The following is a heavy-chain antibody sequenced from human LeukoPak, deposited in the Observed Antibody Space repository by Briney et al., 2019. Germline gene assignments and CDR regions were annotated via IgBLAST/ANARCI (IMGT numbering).Heavy chain of an antibody. CDR2: IYWDDDE. CDR3: AHSCGGGNSAYFDY. J-gene: IGHJ4*02. Sequence: RKSGPTLVNPTQTLTLTCTFSGFSLSTSGVGVGWIRQLPGKALEWLAVIYWDDDERYSPSLKSRLTITKDTSKNQVVLTMTNMDPVDTATYYCAHSCGGGNSAYFDYWGQGTLVTVSS. V-gene: IGHV2-5*02. CDR1: GFSLSTSGVG. D-gene: IGHD4-23*01.